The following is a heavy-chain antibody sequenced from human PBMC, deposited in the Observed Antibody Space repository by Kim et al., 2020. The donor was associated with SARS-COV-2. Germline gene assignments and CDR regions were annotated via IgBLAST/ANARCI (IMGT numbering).Heavy chain of an antibody. V-gene: IGHV3-7*01. CDR2: IKQDGSEK. CDR3: ARDPNYYDSRGEGFDY. CDR1: GFTFSSYW. D-gene: IGHD3-22*01. J-gene: IGHJ4*02. Sequence: GGSLRLSCAASGFTFSSYWMSWVRQAPGKGLEWVANIKQDGSEKYYVDSVKGRFTISRDNAKNSLYLQMNSLRAEDTAVYYCARDPNYYDSRGEGFDYWGQGTLVTVSS.